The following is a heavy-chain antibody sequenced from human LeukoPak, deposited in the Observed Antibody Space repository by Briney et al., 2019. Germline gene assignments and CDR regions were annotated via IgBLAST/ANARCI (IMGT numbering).Heavy chain of an antibody. CDR1: GFTFSSYA. CDR2: ISGSGGST. CDR3: AKGGLRYYGSAR. D-gene: IGHD3-10*01. V-gene: IGHV3-23*01. Sequence: GGSLRLSFAASGFTFSSYAMSWVRQAPGKGLEWVSAISGSGGSTYYADSVKGRFTISRDNSKNTLYLQMNSLRAEDTAVYYCAKGGLRYYGSARWGQGTLVTVSS. J-gene: IGHJ4*02.